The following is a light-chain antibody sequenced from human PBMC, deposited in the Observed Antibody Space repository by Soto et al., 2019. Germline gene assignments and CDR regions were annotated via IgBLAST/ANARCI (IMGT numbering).Light chain of an antibody. CDR1: ESIRTW. CDR2: DAS. V-gene: IGKV1-5*01. Sequence: DIQMTQSPSTLSASIGDRVTITCRASESIRTWLAWYQHKPGKAPKFLIYDASSLESGVPSRFSGSGSGTEFTLTISSLQPEDFATYYCQQYYSSPYTFGQGTKLEV. CDR3: QQYYSSPYT. J-gene: IGKJ2*01.